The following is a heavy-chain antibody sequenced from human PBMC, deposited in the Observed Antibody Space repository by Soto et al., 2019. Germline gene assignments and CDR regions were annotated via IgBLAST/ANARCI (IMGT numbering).Heavy chain of an antibody. D-gene: IGHD6-13*01. V-gene: IGHV3-30*18. CDR2: ISYFGNNK. CDR3: AKEEKATSGTGGYYFEH. CDR1: GFTFSNYG. Sequence: QVQLVESGGGVVQPGRSLRLSCAASGFTFSNYGMHWVRQAPGKGLEWVAVISYFGNNKYYADSVKGRFIISRDNSQNTLYLQMKSLRADDTAVYYCAKEEKATSGTGGYYFEHWGQGSLVTVSS. J-gene: IGHJ4*02.